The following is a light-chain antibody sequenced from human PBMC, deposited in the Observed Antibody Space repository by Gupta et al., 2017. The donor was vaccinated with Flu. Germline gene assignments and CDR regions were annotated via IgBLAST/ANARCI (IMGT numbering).Light chain of an antibody. Sequence: EKVMTQFPATLSVSPGESATRSCRASHSVRNDLAWYQHKPGQAPRLLIYDASTRATGLPARFSGSASGTEFTLTISVRHSEDLAVYYCQQYNSWPFTFGHGTNVDIK. V-gene: IGKV3-15*01. J-gene: IGKJ3*01. CDR2: DAS. CDR1: HSVRND. CDR3: QQYNSWPFT.